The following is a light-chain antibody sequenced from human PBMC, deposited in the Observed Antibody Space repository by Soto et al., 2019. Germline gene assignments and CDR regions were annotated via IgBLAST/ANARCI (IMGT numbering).Light chain of an antibody. Sequence: ETVVTKSPYNLSLSPGERDSLYCRGIQSVSSNYLDWYQQKPGQAPRPLIYGASSRATGVPARFSGSGSGTEFTLTISSLAPEDSAVYYCQQRSGWPPLTFGGGTKVDIK. CDR2: GAS. J-gene: IGKJ4*01. CDR3: QQRSGWPPLT. V-gene: IGKV3D-20*02. CDR1: QSVSSNY.